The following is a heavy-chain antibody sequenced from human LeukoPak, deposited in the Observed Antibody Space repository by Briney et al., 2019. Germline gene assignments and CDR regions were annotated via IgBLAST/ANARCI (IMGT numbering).Heavy chain of an antibody. D-gene: IGHD1-7*01. Sequence: SETLSLTFAVYGGSFSGYYWSWIRQPPGKGLEWIGEINHSGSTNYNPSLKSRVTISVDTSKNQFSLKLSSVTAADTAVYYCARPPEAGTTRKAFDIWGQGTMVTVSS. CDR3: ARPPEAGTTRKAFDI. CDR2: INHSGST. V-gene: IGHV4-34*01. J-gene: IGHJ3*02. CDR1: GGSFSGYY.